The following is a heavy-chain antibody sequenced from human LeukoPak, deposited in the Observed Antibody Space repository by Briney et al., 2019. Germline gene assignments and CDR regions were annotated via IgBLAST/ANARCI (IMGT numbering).Heavy chain of an antibody. CDR1: GFTFSSYA. D-gene: IGHD3-22*01. CDR2: ISYDGSNK. CDR3: ARDYYDGRGYYYD. J-gene: IGHJ4*02. Sequence: GRSLRLSCAASGFTFSSYAMHWVRQAPGKGLEWVAVISYDGSNKYYADSVKGRFTISSDNAKNSLYLQMNSLRAEDTAVYYCARDYYDGRGYYYDWGQGTLVTVSS. V-gene: IGHV3-30-3*01.